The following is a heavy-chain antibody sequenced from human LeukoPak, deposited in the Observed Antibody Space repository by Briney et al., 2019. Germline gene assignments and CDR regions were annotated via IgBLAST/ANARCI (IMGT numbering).Heavy chain of an antibody. Sequence: PGESLRLSCAASGFSFSAYWMSWVRQAPGKGLEWVANIKVDGTEKYYVDSVKGRFTISRDSAKNSLSLQMSGLRAEDTAVYYCARDWNGSGTAFDHWGQGTLVTVSS. V-gene: IGHV3-7*05. CDR2: IKVDGTEK. CDR1: GFSFSAYW. D-gene: IGHD1-1*01. J-gene: IGHJ5*02. CDR3: ARDWNGSGTAFDH.